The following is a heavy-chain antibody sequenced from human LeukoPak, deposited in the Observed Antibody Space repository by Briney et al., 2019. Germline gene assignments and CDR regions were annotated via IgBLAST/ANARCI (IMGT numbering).Heavy chain of an antibody. D-gene: IGHD3-22*01. J-gene: IGHJ4*02. V-gene: IGHV1-18*01. CDR1: GYTFISYG. Sequence: ASVKVSCKASGYTFISYGISWVRQAPGQELEWMGWISVYNGNTNYAQKLQGRVTVTTDTSTSTAYMELRSLRSDDTAMYYCARVFDSSGYDFDYWGQGTLVTVSS. CDR3: ARVFDSSGYDFDY. CDR2: ISVYNGNT.